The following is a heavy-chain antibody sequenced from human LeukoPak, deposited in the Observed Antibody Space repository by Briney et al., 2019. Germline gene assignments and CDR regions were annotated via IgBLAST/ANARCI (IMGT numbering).Heavy chain of an antibody. V-gene: IGHV3-53*01. D-gene: IGHD6-19*01. Sequence: PGGSLRLSCAASGFTVSSNYMSWVRQAPGKGLEWVSVIYSGGSTYYADSVKGRFTISRDNSKNTLYLQMNSLRAEDTAVYYCATQQWLGSPSIWGQGTLVTVSS. J-gene: IGHJ4*02. CDR2: IYSGGST. CDR3: ATQQWLGSPSI. CDR1: GFTVSSNY.